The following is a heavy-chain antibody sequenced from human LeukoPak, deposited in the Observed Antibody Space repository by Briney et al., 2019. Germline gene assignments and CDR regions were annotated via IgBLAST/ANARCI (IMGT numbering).Heavy chain of an antibody. CDR3: ARGSGRIAARRYYFDY. J-gene: IGHJ4*02. CDR2: MNPNSGNT. CDR1: GYTLTSYD. Sequence: ASVKVSCKASGYTLTSYDINWVRQATGQGLEWMGWMNPNSGNTVYAQKFQGRVTMTRNTSISTAYMELSSLRSEDTAVYYCARGSGRIAARRYYFDYWGQGTLVTVSS. V-gene: IGHV1-8*01. D-gene: IGHD6-6*01.